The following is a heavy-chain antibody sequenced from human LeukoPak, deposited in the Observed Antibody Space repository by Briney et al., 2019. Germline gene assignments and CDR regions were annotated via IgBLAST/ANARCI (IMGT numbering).Heavy chain of an antibody. CDR2: IYTSGST. CDR3: ARAKTYYDILTGYPNGWNWFDP. J-gene: IGHJ5*02. CDR1: GGSINSYY. D-gene: IGHD3-9*01. Sequence: PSETLSLTCTVSGGSINSYYWSWIRQPAGKGLEWIGRIYTSGSTNYNPSLKSRVTMSVDTSKNQFSLKLSSVTAADTAVYYCARAKTYYDILTGYPNGWNWFDPWGQGTLVTVSS. V-gene: IGHV4-4*07.